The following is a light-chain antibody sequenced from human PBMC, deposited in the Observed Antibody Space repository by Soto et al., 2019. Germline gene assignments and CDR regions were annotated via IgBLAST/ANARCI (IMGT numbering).Light chain of an antibody. V-gene: IGLV1-47*01. CDR1: SSNIGDNY. J-gene: IGLJ1*01. CDR3: AACDDSLSGDV. Sequence: QSVLTQPPSASGTPGQKVTISCSGSSSNIGDNYVYWHQQLPGTAPKLLIYRNNQRPSGVPDRFSGSKSGTSASLAISGLRSEDEADYYCAACDDSLSGDVFGPGTKLTVL. CDR2: RNN.